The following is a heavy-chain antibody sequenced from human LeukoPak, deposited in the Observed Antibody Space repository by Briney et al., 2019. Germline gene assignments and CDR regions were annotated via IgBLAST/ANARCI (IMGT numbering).Heavy chain of an antibody. V-gene: IGHV3-23*01. J-gene: IGHJ4*02. CDR3: ARGSFYPWELLPTPFDY. CDR2: ISGSGGST. D-gene: IGHD1-26*01. Sequence: PGGSLRLSCAASGFTFSSYAMSWVRQAPGKGLEWVSAISGSGGSTYSADSVKGRFTISRDNAKNSLYLQMNSLRAEDTAVYYCARGSFYPWELLPTPFDYWGQGTLVTVSS. CDR1: GFTFSSYA.